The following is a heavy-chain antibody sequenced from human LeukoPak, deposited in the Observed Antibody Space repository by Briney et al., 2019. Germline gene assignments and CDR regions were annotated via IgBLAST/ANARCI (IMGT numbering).Heavy chain of an antibody. V-gene: IGHV3-48*04. CDR1: GFTFDTYN. CDR2: ISSSGSTI. J-gene: IGHJ3*02. Sequence: GGSLRLSCATSGFTFDTYNLNWVRQAPGKGLEWVSYISSSGSTIYYADSVKGRFTISRDNAKNSLYLQMNSLRAEDTAVYYCAREQLVERADAFDIWGQGTMVTVSS. D-gene: IGHD1-1*01. CDR3: AREQLVERADAFDI.